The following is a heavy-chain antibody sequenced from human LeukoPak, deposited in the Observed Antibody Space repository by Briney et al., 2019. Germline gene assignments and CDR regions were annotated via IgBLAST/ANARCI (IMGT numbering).Heavy chain of an antibody. CDR2: IEEDGDKR. CDR3: ARDGVAY. CDR1: GFTFSSYW. J-gene: IGHJ4*02. Sequence: GGSLRLSCAASGFTFSSYWMTWVRQPPGKGLEWVATIEEDGDKRYYVDSVKGRFTISRDNAKNSLYLQMNRLRAEDTAVYYCARDGVAYWGQGTLVIVSS. D-gene: IGHD2-15*01. V-gene: IGHV3-7*03.